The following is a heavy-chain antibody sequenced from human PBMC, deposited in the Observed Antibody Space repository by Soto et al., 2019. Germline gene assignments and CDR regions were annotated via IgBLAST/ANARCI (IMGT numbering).Heavy chain of an antibody. Sequence: ASVKVSCKASGYTFTSYGISWVRQAPGQGLEWMGWISAYNGNTNYAQKLQGRVTMTTDTSTSTAYMELRSLRSDDTAVYYCARERGYSGYDHHNWFDPWGQGTLVTVSS. V-gene: IGHV1-18*01. D-gene: IGHD5-12*01. CDR2: ISAYNGNT. CDR1: GYTFTSYG. J-gene: IGHJ5*02. CDR3: ARERGYSGYDHHNWFDP.